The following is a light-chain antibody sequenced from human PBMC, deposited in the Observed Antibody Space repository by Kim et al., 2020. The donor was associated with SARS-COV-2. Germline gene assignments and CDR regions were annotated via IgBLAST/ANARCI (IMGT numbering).Light chain of an antibody. J-gene: IGKJ1*01. CDR2: TAS. CDR1: QSISNY. V-gene: IGKV1-39*01. CDR3: QQSSSAPLT. Sequence: ASIGDRVTIICRASQSISNYLNWYKQKPGKAPNLLIYTASSLQSGVPSRFSGSGSGTDFTLTINSLQPEDFATYYCQQSSSAPLTFGQGTKVDIK.